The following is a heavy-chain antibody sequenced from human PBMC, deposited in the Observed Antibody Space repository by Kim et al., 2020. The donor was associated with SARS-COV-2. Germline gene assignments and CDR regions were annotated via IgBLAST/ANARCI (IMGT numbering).Heavy chain of an antibody. CDR1: GFTFTSSA. D-gene: IGHD3-3*01. J-gene: IGHJ4*02. CDR2: IVVGSGNT. V-gene: IGHV1-58*01. CDR3: AADRSGYYRHPPGQNDY. Sequence: SVKVSCKASGFTFTSSAVQWVRQARGQRLEWIGWIVVGSGNTNYAQKFQERVTITRDMSTSTAYMELSSLRSEDTAVYYCAADRSGYYRHPPGQNDYWGQGTLVTVSS.